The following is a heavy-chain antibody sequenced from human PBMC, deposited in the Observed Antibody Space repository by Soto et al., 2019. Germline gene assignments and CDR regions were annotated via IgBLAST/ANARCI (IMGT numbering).Heavy chain of an antibody. D-gene: IGHD6-13*01. Sequence: GGSLRLSGAAPRFTSGYHALNWVRQAPGKGLEWVSTISSNGENTHYADSVKGRFIISSDNSSNTVALQMNSLRVEDTAIYYCVSWVSAHFDSWGQGTLVTVSS. J-gene: IGHJ4*01. CDR1: RFTSGYHA. CDR3: VSWVSAHFDS. V-gene: IGHV3-23*01. CDR2: ISSNGENT.